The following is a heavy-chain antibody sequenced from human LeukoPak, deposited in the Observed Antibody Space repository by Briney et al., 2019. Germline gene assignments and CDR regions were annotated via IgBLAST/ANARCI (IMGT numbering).Heavy chain of an antibody. V-gene: IGHV3-13*01. CDR1: GFTFSDYD. Sequence: GGSLRLSCAASGFTFSDYDMHWVRQATGKGLEWVTAIGTAGDTYYTGSVKGRFTISRENAKNSLYLQMNSLRAEDTAVYYCARGGDILTGYYFDFFDYWGQGTLVTVSS. J-gene: IGHJ4*02. D-gene: IGHD3-9*01. CDR2: IGTAGDT. CDR3: ARGGDILTGYYFDFFDY.